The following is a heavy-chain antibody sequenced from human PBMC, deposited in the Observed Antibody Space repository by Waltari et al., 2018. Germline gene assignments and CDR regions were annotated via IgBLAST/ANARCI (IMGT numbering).Heavy chain of an antibody. CDR1: GYTFTNHA. CDR2: INVANGNT. V-gene: IGHV1-3*03. Sequence: QVHLVQSGAEVKKPGASVKVSCKASGYTFTNHAIHWVRQAPGHRLEWMGWINVANGNTRYSQEFHGRVTITRDTSATTVNMELSSLRSDDMAVYYCARASRRGYYYDSSGYFQEHYFDYWGQGALVTVSS. CDR3: ARASRRGYYYDSSGYFQEHYFDY. D-gene: IGHD3-22*01. J-gene: IGHJ4*02.